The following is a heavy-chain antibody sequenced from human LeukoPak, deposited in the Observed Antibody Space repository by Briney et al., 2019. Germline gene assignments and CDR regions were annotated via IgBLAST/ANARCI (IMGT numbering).Heavy chain of an antibody. J-gene: IGHJ4*02. D-gene: IGHD1-26*01. CDR2: INPNNGGT. CDR1: GYTFTGYY. V-gene: IGHV1-2*02. Sequence: ASVKASCKASGYTFTGYYMHWVRQAPGQGLEWMGWINPNNGGTNYAQKFQGRVTMTSDTSISTAYMKLSRLRSDDTAVYYCVRDPSEVGALWGQGSLVTVSS. CDR3: VRDPSEVGAL.